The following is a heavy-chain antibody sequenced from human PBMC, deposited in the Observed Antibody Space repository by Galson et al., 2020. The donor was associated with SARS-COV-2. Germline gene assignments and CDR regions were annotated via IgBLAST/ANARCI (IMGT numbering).Heavy chain of an antibody. D-gene: IGHD5-18*01. CDR2: FYSGGST. CDR3: ARGTGYSNGMEV. Sequence: GGSLRLSCAASGFTVSSNYMNWVRQAPGKGLEWVSIFYSGGSTYYADSVKGRFTISRDNSKNTLYLQMNSLRAEDTAVYYCARGTGYSNGMEVWGKGTTVTVSS. J-gene: IGHJ6*04. CDR1: GFTVSSNY. V-gene: IGHV3-53*01.